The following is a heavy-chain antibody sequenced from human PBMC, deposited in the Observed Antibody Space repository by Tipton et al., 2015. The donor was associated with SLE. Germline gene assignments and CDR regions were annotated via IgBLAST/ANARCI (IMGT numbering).Heavy chain of an antibody. CDR3: ARVQLGTTFHDVFDI. D-gene: IGHD1-7*01. V-gene: IGHV3-23*01. CDR2: ISDSGGST. CDR1: GFTFSSYA. J-gene: IGHJ3*02. Sequence: SLRLSCAASGFTFSSYAMSWVRQAPGKGLEWVSSISDSGGSTYSAGFVEGRFTISRDKSKDTMYLQMDSLRVEDTAVYYCARVQLGTTFHDVFDIWGQGTMVTVS.